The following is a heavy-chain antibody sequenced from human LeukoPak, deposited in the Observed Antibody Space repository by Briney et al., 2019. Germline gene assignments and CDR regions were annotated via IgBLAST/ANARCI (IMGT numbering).Heavy chain of an antibody. V-gene: IGHV3-21*01. CDR1: GFTFKDYA. J-gene: IGHJ5*02. CDR3: ARDPHNVAANWSDP. D-gene: IGHD6-13*01. Sequence: GGSLRLSCAASGFTFKDYALNWVRQTPGKGLEWVSSISDDGAYIYYADSVKGRFTISRDNANSSLYLQMDSLSPEDTAVYYCARDPHNVAANWSDPWGQGALVTVSS. CDR2: ISDDGAYI.